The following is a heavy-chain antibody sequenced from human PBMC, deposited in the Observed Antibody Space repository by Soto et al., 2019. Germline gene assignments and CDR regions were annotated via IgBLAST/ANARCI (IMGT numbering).Heavy chain of an antibody. CDR2: IYYSGST. CDR3: ARVPSP. V-gene: IGHV4-59*01. J-gene: IGHJ5*02. CDR1: GFSISSYY. Sequence: SGTLSLTCTVSGFSISSYYWSWIRQPPGKGLEWIGYIYYSGSTDYDPSLKSRVTISVYTSKNQFSLKLSSVTAADTAVYYCARVPSPWGQGTLVTVS.